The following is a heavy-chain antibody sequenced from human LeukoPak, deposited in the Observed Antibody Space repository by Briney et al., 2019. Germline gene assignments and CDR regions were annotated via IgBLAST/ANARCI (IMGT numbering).Heavy chain of an antibody. Sequence: GGSLRLSCAASGFTFSSYGMNWVRQAPGKGLVWVSRINGDGSSTNYADSVKGRFTISRDNAKNTLYLQLNSLRAEDTAIYYCARSQGPYDYWGQGTPVTVSS. CDR1: GFTFSSYG. V-gene: IGHV3-74*01. CDR2: INGDGSST. J-gene: IGHJ4*02. CDR3: ARSQGPYDY.